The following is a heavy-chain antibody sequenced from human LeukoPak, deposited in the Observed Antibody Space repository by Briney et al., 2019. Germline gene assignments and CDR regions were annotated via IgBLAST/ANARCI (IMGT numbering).Heavy chain of an antibody. J-gene: IGHJ4*02. CDR1: GYTFTGYY. CDR2: FDPEDGET. D-gene: IGHD6-19*01. Sequence: ASVKVSCKASGYTFTGYYMHWVRQAPGKGLEWMGGFDPEDGETIYAQKFQGRVTMTEDTSTDTAYMELSSLRSEDTAVYYCATDLSSGWFQSDYWGQGTLVTVSS. V-gene: IGHV1-24*01. CDR3: ATDLSSGWFQSDY.